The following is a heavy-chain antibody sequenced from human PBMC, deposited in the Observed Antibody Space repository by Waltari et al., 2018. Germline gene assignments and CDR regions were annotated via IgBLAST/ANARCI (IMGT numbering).Heavy chain of an antibody. Sequence: QVQLQESGPGLVKPSQTLSLTCTVSGGSISSGSYYWSWIRQPAGKGLEWIGRIHTSGSTNYNPALKSRVTISVDTSKTQFSLKLSSVTAADTAVYYCARDRIAAAGIVRNWFDPWGQGTLVTVSS. V-gene: IGHV4-61*02. D-gene: IGHD6-13*01. CDR1: GGSISSGSYY. CDR3: ARDRIAAAGIVRNWFDP. CDR2: IHTSGST. J-gene: IGHJ5*02.